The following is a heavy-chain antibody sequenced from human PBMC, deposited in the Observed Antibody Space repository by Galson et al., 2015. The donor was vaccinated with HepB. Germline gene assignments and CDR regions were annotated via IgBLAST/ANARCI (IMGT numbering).Heavy chain of an antibody. D-gene: IGHD6-13*01. V-gene: IGHV3-66*01. CDR1: GFTVSSNY. J-gene: IGHJ2*01. CDR2: IYRGGST. Sequence: SLRLSCAASGFTVSSNYMSWVRQAPGKGLEWVSVIYRGGSTYSADSGKGRFTISRDNSKNPLYLQMNSLRAEDTAVYYCARDGYSSSWYVRYFDLWGRGTLVTVSS. CDR3: ARDGYSSSWYVRYFDL.